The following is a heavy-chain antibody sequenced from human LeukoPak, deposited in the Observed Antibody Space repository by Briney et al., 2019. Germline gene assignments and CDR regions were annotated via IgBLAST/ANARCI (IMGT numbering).Heavy chain of an antibody. CDR3: ASPMVRGVIKVGPYGY. CDR1: GFTFSSYA. D-gene: IGHD3-10*01. J-gene: IGHJ4*02. CDR2: ISYDGSNK. Sequence: PGRSLRLSCAAAGFTFSSYAMHWVRQAPGKGLEWVAVISYDGSNKYYADSVKGRFTISRDNSKNTLYLQMNSLRAEDTAVYYCASPMVRGVIKVGPYGYWGQGTLVTVSS. V-gene: IGHV3-30*04.